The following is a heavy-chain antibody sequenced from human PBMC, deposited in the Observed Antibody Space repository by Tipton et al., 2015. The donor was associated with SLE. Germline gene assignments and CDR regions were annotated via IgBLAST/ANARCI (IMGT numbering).Heavy chain of an antibody. Sequence: GSLRLSCAASGFTVSINYMSWVRQAPGKGLEWVSVIYSGGSTYYADSVKGRFTISRDNSKNTLYLQMNSLRAEDTAVYYCARYTYYYDSSGYYSYYYYYGMDVWGQGTTVTVSS. V-gene: IGHV3-66*01. CDR2: IYSGGST. D-gene: IGHD3-22*01. J-gene: IGHJ6*02. CDR3: ARYTYYYDSSGYYSYYYYYGMDV. CDR1: GFTVSINY.